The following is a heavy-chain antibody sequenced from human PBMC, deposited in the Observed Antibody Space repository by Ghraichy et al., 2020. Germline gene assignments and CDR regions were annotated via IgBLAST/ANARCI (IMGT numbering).Heavy chain of an antibody. CDR2: IYYRGST. Sequence: SETLSLTDTSSDASMTGHYWSWIRQSPGKGLEWIGYIYYRGSTNYNPSLKSRVTMSVDTSKSQFSLRLTSATATDTAVYYCARETYQWYFDYWGQGTLVIV. D-gene: IGHD6-19*01. CDR3: ARETYQWYFDY. V-gene: IGHV4-59*11. CDR1: DASMTGHY. J-gene: IGHJ4*02.